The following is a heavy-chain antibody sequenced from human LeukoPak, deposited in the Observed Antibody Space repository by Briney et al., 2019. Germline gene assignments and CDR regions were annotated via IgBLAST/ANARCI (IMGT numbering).Heavy chain of an antibody. J-gene: IGHJ4*02. Sequence: PGGSLGLSCAASGFTFSNYWMHWVRQAPGKGLVWVSLIDSDETSTTYADSVKGRFTISRDNAKNTLYLQMNSLRADDTAVYYCARDGGYRTNGVCFFDYWGQGTLVTVSS. V-gene: IGHV3-74*01. CDR3: ARDGGYRTNGVCFFDY. CDR1: GFTFSNYW. D-gene: IGHD2-8*01. CDR2: IDSDETST.